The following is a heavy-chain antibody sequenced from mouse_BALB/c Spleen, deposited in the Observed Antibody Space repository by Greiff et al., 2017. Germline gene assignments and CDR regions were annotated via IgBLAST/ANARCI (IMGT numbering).Heavy chain of an antibody. CDR3: ARWSVYDGYYSAWFAY. CDR1: GYSFTSYY. CDR2: IDPFNGGT. Sequence: VQLQQSGPELMKPGASVKISCKASGYSFTSYYMHWVKQSHGKSLEWIGYIDPFNGGTSYNQKFKGKATLTVDKSSSTAYMHLSSLTSEDSAVYYCARWSVYDGYYSAWFAYWGQGTLVTVSA. V-gene: IGHV1S135*01. D-gene: IGHD2-3*01. J-gene: IGHJ3*01.